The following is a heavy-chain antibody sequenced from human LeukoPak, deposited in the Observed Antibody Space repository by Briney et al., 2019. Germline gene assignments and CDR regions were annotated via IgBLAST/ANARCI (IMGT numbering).Heavy chain of an antibody. J-gene: IGHJ4*02. CDR3: ARFTWELLG. CDR2: IWYDGSNK. Sequence: GGSLRLSCAASGFTFSNYGMHWVRQAPGKGLEWVAVIWYDGSNKYYADSVKGRFTISRDNSKNTLYLQTSSLRADDTAVYYCARFTWELLGWGQGTLVTVSS. CDR1: GFTFSNYG. V-gene: IGHV3-33*01. D-gene: IGHD1-26*01.